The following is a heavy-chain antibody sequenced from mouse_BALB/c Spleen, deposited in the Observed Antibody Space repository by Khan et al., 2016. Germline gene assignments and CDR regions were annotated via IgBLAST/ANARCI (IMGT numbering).Heavy chain of an antibody. CDR1: GYTFTSYW. CDR2: INPSTGYT. J-gene: IGHJ4*01. V-gene: IGHV1-7*01. Sequence: QVRLQQSGAELAKPGASVKMSCKASGYTFTSYWMHWVKQRPGQGLEWIGYINPSTGYTEYNQKFKDKATLTADKSSSTAYMQLSSLTSEDSAVXYCATVVAYYAMDYWGQGTSVTVSS. D-gene: IGHD1-1*01. CDR3: ATVVAYYAMDY.